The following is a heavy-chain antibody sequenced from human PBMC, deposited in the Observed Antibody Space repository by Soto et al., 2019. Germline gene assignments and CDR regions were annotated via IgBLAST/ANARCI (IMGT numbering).Heavy chain of an antibody. J-gene: IGHJ4*01. V-gene: IGHV1-69*06. CDR1: GSRFSNYV. Sequence: VAAVKPCCEVAGSRFSNYVISWGRQAPGHGLEWWRRIIPIFNSTKYAESFQGRVTITADKSTSTASLELSSLRSDDTVVFYCAREGRGKKPGSNGLVRMGYWG. CDR2: IIPIFNST. D-gene: IGHD2-8*01. CDR3: AREGRGKKPGSNGLVRMGY.